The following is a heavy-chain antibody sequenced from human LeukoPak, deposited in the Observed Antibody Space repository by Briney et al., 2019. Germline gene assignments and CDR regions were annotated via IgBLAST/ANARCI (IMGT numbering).Heavy chain of an antibody. D-gene: IGHD5-12*01. CDR2: IRYDGSNK. V-gene: IGHV3-30*02. CDR3: VRRSGYDNYYYYYYMDV. J-gene: IGHJ6*03. CDR1: GFTFSSYG. Sequence: PGGSLRLSCAASGFTFSSYGMHWVRQAPGKGLEWVAFIRYDGSNKYYADSVKGRFTISRDNSKNTLYLQMNSLRAEDTAVYYCVRRSGYDNYYYYYYMDVWGKGTTVTVSS.